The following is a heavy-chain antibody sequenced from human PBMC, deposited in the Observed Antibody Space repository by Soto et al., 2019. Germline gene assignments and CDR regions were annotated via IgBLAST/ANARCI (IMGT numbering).Heavy chain of an antibody. D-gene: IGHD3-3*02. Sequence: GGSLRLSCEASGFTFSNYWMSWVRQAPGKGLEWVASIKEDGSEEFYLDSVKGRFTISRDNAKYFLYLQLNSLRAEDTATFYCVKGRSFYVIGVSIRAADYWGQGTLVTVSS. CDR2: IKEDGSEE. J-gene: IGHJ4*02. CDR1: GFTFSNYW. V-gene: IGHV3-7*05. CDR3: VKGRSFYVIGVSIRAADY.